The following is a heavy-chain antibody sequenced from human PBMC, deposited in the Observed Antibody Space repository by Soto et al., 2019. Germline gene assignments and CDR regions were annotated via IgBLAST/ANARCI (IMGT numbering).Heavy chain of an antibody. J-gene: IGHJ4*02. CDR2: IYNSGST. CDR1: GGSISSGGYY. CDR3: GRTRTRRLQVAY. Sequence: QVQLQESGPGLVKPSQTLSLTCTVSGGSISSGGYYWSWIRQHPGKGLEWIGYIYNSGSTYYNPSHKRRVITSGDKSKNRFSLKLSSVTAADTAVHSCGRTRTRRLQVAYWGQGTLVNVSS. V-gene: IGHV4-31*03. D-gene: IGHD2-2*01.